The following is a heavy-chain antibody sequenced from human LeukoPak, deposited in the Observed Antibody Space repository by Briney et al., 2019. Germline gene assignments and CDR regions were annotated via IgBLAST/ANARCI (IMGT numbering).Heavy chain of an antibody. CDR2: IYYSGST. Sequence: SETLSLTCTVSGGSISGYYWTWIRQPPGKGLEWIGYIYYSGSTNYNPSLNSRVTISLDTSKNQFSLNLSSVTAADTAVYYCASIAARQGNYWGQGTLVTVSS. V-gene: IGHV4-59*01. J-gene: IGHJ4*02. CDR3: ASIAARQGNY. D-gene: IGHD6-6*01. CDR1: GGSISGYY.